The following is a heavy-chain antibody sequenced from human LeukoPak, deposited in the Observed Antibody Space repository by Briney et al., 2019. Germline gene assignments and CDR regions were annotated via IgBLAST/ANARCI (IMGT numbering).Heavy chain of an antibody. Sequence: ASVKVSCKASGYTFTSYGISWVRQAPGQGLEWMGWISAYNGNTNYAQKLQGRVTVTTDTSTSTAYMELRSLRSDDTAVYYCARGRGYDILTGYSEWGQGTLVTVSS. V-gene: IGHV1-18*01. CDR1: GYTFTSYG. J-gene: IGHJ4*02. CDR2: ISAYNGNT. D-gene: IGHD3-9*01. CDR3: ARGRGYDILTGYSE.